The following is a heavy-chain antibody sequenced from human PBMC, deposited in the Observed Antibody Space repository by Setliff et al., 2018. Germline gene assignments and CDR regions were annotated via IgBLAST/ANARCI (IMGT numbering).Heavy chain of an antibody. CDR3: ARPSGYCSGGSCYPPDY. D-gene: IGHD2-15*01. J-gene: IGHJ4*02. CDR2: INTNTGNP. V-gene: IGHV7-4-1*02. CDR1: GGTFSSYA. Sequence: ASVKVSCKASGGTFSSYAISWVRQAPGQGLEWMGWINTNTGNPTYAQGFTGRFVFSLDTSVSTAYLQISSLKAEDTAVYCCARPSGYCSGGSCYPPDYWGQGTLVTVSS.